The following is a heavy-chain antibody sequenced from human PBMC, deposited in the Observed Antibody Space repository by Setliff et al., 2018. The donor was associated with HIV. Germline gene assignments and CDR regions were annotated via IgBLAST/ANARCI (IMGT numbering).Heavy chain of an antibody. CDR2: IWYDGTNK. CDR3: ASDQQWLAQGWGGPHY. Sequence: PGGSLRLSCAASGFRFSTYWMTWVRQAPGKGLEWLALIWYDGTNKQYADSVKGRFAISRDNSKNTLYLQMNSLRAEDTAVYYCASDQQWLAQGWGGPHYWGQGTLVTVSS. CDR1: GFRFSTYW. D-gene: IGHD6-19*01. V-gene: IGHV3-33*08. J-gene: IGHJ4*02.